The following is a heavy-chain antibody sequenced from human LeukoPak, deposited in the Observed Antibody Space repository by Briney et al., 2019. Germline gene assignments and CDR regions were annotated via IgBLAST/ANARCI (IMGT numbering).Heavy chain of an antibody. V-gene: IGHV4-59*08. CDR3: ARHKPVDYYYGMDV. CDR1: VGSISSYY. J-gene: IGHJ6*02. CDR2: IYYSGST. Sequence: SEALSLTCIVSVGSISSYYWSWIRQPPGRGLEWIGYIYYSGSTNYNPSLKSRVTISVDTSKNQFSLKLSSVTAADTAVYYCARHKPVDYYYGMDVWGQGTTVTVSS.